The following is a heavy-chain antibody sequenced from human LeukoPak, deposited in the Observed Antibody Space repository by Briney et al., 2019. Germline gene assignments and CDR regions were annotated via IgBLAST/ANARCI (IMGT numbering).Heavy chain of an antibody. J-gene: IGHJ6*03. D-gene: IGHD1-26*01. V-gene: IGHV3-23*01. CDR3: AKGRGWEASYYYYYMDV. CDR1: GFTFSSYA. Sequence: PGGSLRLSCAASGFTFSSYAMSWVRQAPGKGLEWVSTISGSRGSTYYANSVKGRFTISRDNSKNTLYLQMNSLRAEDTAVYYCAKGRGWEASYYYYYMDVWGKGTTVTISS. CDR2: ISGSRGST.